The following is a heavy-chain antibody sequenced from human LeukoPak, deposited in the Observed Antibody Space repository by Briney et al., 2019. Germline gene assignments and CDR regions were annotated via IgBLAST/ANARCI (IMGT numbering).Heavy chain of an antibody. D-gene: IGHD4-23*01. CDR2: IDNVGGT. Sequence: PGGSLRLSCAASGFTVSSNYMSWVRQAPGKGLEWVSLIDNVGGTYYADSVKGRFTISRDDSENTLYLQMNSLRAEDTALYYCMGYGGNSFWGQGTLVTVSS. J-gene: IGHJ4*02. CDR1: GFTVSSNY. CDR3: MGYGGNSF. V-gene: IGHV3-66*01.